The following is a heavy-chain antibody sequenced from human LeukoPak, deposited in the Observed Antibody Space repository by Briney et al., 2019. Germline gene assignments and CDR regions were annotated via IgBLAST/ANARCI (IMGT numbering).Heavy chain of an antibody. CDR1: GFTFSSYA. V-gene: IGHV3-23*01. CDR3: AKSGGYSGYATRNWFDP. CDR2: ISGSGGST. Sequence: GGSLRLSCAASGFTFSSYAMSWVRQAPGKGLGWVSAISGSGGSTYYADSVKGRFTISRDNSKNTLYLQMNSLRAEDTAVYYCAKSGGYSGYATRNWFDPWGQGTLVTVSS. D-gene: IGHD5-12*01. J-gene: IGHJ5*02.